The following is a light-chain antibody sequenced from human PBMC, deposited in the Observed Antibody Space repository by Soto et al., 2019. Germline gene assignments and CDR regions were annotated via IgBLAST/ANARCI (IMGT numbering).Light chain of an antibody. J-gene: IGKJ3*01. CDR3: QQPSNWPPEFT. CDR2: DAS. CDR1: QSVSSS. Sequence: EIVLIQSPDTLSLSPGERATLSCRASQSVSSSLAWYQQKPGQAPRLLLYDASNRATGIPARFSGSGTGTDFTLTISSVEPEDFAVYYCQQPSNWPPEFTFGPGTKVDIK. V-gene: IGKV3-11*01.